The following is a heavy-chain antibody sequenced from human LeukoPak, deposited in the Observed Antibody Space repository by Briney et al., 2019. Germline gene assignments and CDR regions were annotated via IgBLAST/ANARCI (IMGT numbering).Heavy chain of an antibody. CDR3: AKKDYYDSSGYLEYFQY. V-gene: IGHV3-23*01. Sequence: GGSLRLSCAASGFTFSSYAMSWVRQAPGKGLEWVSAISGSGGSTYYADSVKGRFTISRDNSKNTLYLQMNSLRAEDTAVYYCAKKDYYDSSGYLEYFQYWGQGTLVTVSS. CDR2: ISGSGGST. D-gene: IGHD3-22*01. J-gene: IGHJ1*01. CDR1: GFTFSSYA.